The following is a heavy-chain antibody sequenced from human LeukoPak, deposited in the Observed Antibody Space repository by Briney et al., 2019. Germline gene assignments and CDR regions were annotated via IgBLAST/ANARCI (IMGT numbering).Heavy chain of an antibody. V-gene: IGHV3-9*01. CDR2: ISWNSGSI. J-gene: IGHJ4*02. CDR3: AKDMRAMLSSGSNFDY. Sequence: GGSLRLSCAASGFTFDDYAMHWVRQAPGKGLEWVSGISWNSGSIGYADSVKGRFTISRDNAKNSLYLQMNSLRAEDTALYYCAKDMRAMLSSGSNFDYWGQGTLVTVSS. CDR1: GFTFDDYA. D-gene: IGHD3-22*01.